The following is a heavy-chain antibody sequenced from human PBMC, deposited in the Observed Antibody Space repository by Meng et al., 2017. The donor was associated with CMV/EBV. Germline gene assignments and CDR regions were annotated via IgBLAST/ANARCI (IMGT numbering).Heavy chain of an antibody. V-gene: IGHV3-30-3*01. CDR2: ISYDGSNK. J-gene: IGHJ4*02. CDR3: ARDTYCTNGVCYVEGFDY. Sequence: LSLTCAASGFTFSSYAMHWVRQAPGKGLEWVAVISYDGSNKYYADSVKGRFTIPRDNSKNTLYLQMNSLRAEDTAVYYCARDTYCTNGVCYVEGFDYWGQGTLVTVSS. D-gene: IGHD2-8*01. CDR1: GFTFSSYA.